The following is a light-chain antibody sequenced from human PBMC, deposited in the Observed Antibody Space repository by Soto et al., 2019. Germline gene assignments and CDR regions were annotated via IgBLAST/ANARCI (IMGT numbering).Light chain of an antibody. J-gene: IGLJ1*01. V-gene: IGLV2-8*01. CDR3: SSYSGGNRYV. CDR1: SSQVAFYNY. Sequence: QSVLTQPPSASASPGQSVNISCTGTSSQVAFYNYVSWYQQHPGKAPKLIIYEVKKRPSGVPHRFSGSKSGDTASLTVSGLRPEDEADYYCSSYSGGNRYVFGPGTKVTVL. CDR2: EVK.